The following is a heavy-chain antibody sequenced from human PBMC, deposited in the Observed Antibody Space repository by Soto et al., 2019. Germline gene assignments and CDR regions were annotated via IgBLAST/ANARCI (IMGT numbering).Heavy chain of an antibody. CDR2: VTFDGSHQ. CDR3: ARSSISDYTGPFDL. CDR1: GFSFSSHG. Sequence: QVHLVESGGGVVQPGRSLRPSCAASGFSFSSHGMHWVRQAPGKGLEWVAVVTFDGSHQYYADSVKGRFTISRDNSRNMVYLQMNSLREDDTAIYFCARSSISDYTGPFDLWGQGIQVTVSS. V-gene: IGHV3-30*03. D-gene: IGHD4-4*01. J-gene: IGHJ5*02.